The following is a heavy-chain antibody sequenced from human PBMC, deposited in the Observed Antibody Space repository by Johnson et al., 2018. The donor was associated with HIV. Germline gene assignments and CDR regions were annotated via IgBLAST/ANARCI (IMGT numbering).Heavy chain of an antibody. CDR3: ARDYYDSSGYHHAFDI. CDR1: GFTFSTYA. V-gene: IGHV3-30-3*01. CDR2: ISYDGSNK. J-gene: IGHJ3*02. Sequence: QVQLVESGGGLVQPGGSLRLSCAASGFTFSTYAINWVRQAPGTGLERVAVISYDGSNKYYADSVKDRFTISRDNSKNTLYLQMNSLRAEDTAVYYCARDYYDSSGYHHAFDIWGQGTMVTVSS. D-gene: IGHD3-22*01.